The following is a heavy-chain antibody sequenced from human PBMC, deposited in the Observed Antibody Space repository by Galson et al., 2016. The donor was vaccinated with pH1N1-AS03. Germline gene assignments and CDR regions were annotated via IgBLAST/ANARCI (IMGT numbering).Heavy chain of an antibody. CDR2: IKQDATEK. V-gene: IGHV3-7*01. J-gene: IGHJ3*01. CDR3: ARFAWATSGDDAFDV. D-gene: IGHD3-10*01. CDR1: GFTFSTYW. Sequence: SLRLSCAASGFTFSTYWMSWVRQAPGKGLEWVANIKQDATEKYYVDSVKGRFTIPRDNAKKSLYLQMDSLRLEDTASYYCARFAWATSGDDAFDVWGQGTLVTVSS.